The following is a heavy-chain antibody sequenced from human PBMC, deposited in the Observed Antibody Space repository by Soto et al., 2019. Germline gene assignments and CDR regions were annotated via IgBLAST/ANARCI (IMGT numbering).Heavy chain of an antibody. CDR2: NNPNSGGT. CDR3: AGSPREAIHYYYMDV. CDR1: GYTFTGYY. V-gene: IGHV1-2*04. Sequence: ASVKVSCKASGYTFTGYYMHWVLQAPGQGLEWMGWNNPNSGGTNYAQKFQGWVTMTRDTSISTAYMELSRLRSDDTAVYYCAGSPREAIHYYYMDVWGKGTTVTVSS. J-gene: IGHJ6*03.